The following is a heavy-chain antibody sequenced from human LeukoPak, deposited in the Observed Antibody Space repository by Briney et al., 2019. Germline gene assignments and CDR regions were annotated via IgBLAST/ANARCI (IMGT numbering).Heavy chain of an antibody. V-gene: IGHV1-8*03. Sequence: ASVKVSCKASGYTFTSYDINWVRQATGQGLEWMGWMNPNSGNTGYAQKFQGRVTITRNTSISTAYMELSSLRSEDTAVYYCAGGGASRYDFWSGYTPFDPWGQGTLVTVSS. CDR3: AGGGASRYDFWSGYTPFDP. J-gene: IGHJ5*02. CDR1: GYTFTSYD. CDR2: MNPNSGNT. D-gene: IGHD3-3*01.